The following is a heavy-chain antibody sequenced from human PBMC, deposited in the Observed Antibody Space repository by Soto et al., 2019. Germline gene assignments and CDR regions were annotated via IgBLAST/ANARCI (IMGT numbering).Heavy chain of an antibody. Sequence: PGGSLRLSCAGSGFTFGDYSMIWARQAPGKRLEWVGYIRRQIYSGTPEYAAAVKGRFIISRDDSNAIAYLQMSSLKTDDTAVYYCARGGPLIPVVPDSWGQGTLVTVS. CDR3: ARGGPLIPVVPDS. D-gene: IGHD2-21*01. CDR2: IRRQIYSGTP. CDR1: GFTFGDYS. J-gene: IGHJ5*01. V-gene: IGHV3-49*04.